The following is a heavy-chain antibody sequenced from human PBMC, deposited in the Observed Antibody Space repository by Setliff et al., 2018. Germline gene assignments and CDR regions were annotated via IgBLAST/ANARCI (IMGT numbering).Heavy chain of an antibody. CDR1: GYTFTSYD. CDR3: ARGSRSGGKGGYSWFDP. CDR2: MNPNSGHT. V-gene: IGHV1-8*03. Sequence: GASVKVSCKASGYTFTSYDINWVRQATGQGLEWMGWMNPNSGHTGYAQKFQGRVTITRNTSISTTYMELSSLRSEDTAVYYCARGSRSGGKGGYSWFDPWGQGTLVTVSS. J-gene: IGHJ5*02. D-gene: IGHD2-15*01.